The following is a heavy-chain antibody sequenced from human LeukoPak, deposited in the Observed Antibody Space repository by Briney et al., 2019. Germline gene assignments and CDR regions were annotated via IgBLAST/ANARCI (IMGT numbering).Heavy chain of an antibody. V-gene: IGHV3-23*01. CDR1: GFTFSSYA. J-gene: IGHJ4*02. CDR3: AKDSRGVIYKLFDY. D-gene: IGHD3-10*01. CDR2: ISGSGGST. Sequence: GGSLRLSCGASGFTFSSYAMSWVRQAPGKGLEWVSAISGSGGSTYYADSVKGRFTISRDNSKNTLYLQMNSLRAEDTAVYYCAKDSRGVIYKLFDYWGQGTLVTVSS.